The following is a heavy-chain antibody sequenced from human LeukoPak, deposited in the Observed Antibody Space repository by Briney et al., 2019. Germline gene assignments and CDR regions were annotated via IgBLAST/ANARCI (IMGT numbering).Heavy chain of an antibody. CDR2: ISGRTGRA. J-gene: IGHJ3*02. CDR3: AKDLYSSLSGSEVFDI. CDR1: GYLFISYG. D-gene: IGHD3-10*01. V-gene: IGHV1-18*01. Sequence: WASVKVSCKTSGYLFISYGINWVRQAPGQGLEWMGWISGRTGRATYAQKFQDRLTMTSDVPTTTAYMELTGLRFNDTAVYFCAKDLYSSLSGSEVFDIWGQGTRVTV.